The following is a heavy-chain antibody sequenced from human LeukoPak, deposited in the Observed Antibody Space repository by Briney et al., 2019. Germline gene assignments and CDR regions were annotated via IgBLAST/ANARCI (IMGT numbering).Heavy chain of an antibody. CDR2: IYSDGT. Sequence: SETLSLTCTVSGGSISSANYYWGWIRQPPGKDLEWIGSIYSDGTYYNTSLKSRIAMSVDTSKNQFSLSLRSVTATDTAVYYCARHYYAGSGTYRPFDYWGQGTLVTVAS. CDR1: GGSISSANYY. D-gene: IGHD3-10*01. CDR3: ARHYYAGSGTYRPFDY. J-gene: IGHJ4*02. V-gene: IGHV4-39*01.